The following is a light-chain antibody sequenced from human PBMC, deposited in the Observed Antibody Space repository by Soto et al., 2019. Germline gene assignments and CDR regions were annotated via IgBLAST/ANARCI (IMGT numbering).Light chain of an antibody. CDR3: QQRSNWPPT. V-gene: IGKV3-11*01. CDR1: QSVSTY. CDR2: DAS. Sequence: EIVLTQSPATLSLSPGERATLSCRASQSVSTYFAWYQQKPGQAPRLLIYDASNRATGIPARFSGSGSGTDFTLTISSLVPEDSAVYYCQQRSNWPPTFGQGTKVEIK. J-gene: IGKJ1*01.